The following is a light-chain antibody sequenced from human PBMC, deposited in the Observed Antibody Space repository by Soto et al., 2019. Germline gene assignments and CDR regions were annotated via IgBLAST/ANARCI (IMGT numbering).Light chain of an antibody. Sequence: DIQMTQSPSSLSASVGDRVTITCRASQGISTYLVWYQQKPGTVPKLLIFAASTLQSGVPSRFSGSGSGTDFTLTISSLQPADVAPYYCQNYNCLPWTFGQGTKVEIK. V-gene: IGKV1-27*01. CDR3: QNYNCLPWT. CDR1: QGISTY. J-gene: IGKJ1*01. CDR2: AAS.